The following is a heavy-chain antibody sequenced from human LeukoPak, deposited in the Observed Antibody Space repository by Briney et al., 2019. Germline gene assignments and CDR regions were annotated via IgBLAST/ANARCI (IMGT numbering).Heavy chain of an antibody. J-gene: IGHJ4*02. CDR3: ARGVEPLAANTLAY. CDR1: GFTVITND. CDR2: LYSDGNT. D-gene: IGHD1-14*01. Sequence: PGGSLRLSCAASGFTVITNDMTWVRQAPGKGLEWVSVLYSDGNTKYADSVQGRFTISRDNSKNTLYLEMNSLCPDDTAVYYCARGVEPLAANTLAYWGQGTLATVSS. V-gene: IGHV3-53*01.